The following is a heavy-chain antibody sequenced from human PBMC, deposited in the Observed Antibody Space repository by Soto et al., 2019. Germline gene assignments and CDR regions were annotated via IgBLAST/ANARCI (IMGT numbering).Heavy chain of an antibody. Sequence: GSLRLSCAASGFTFSSYAMHWVRQAPGKGLEWVAVISYDGSNKYYAYSVKGRFTISRDNSKNTLYLQMNSLRAEDTAVYYCAREHTSGRQLEFDYWGQGTLVTVSS. CDR3: AREHTSGRQLEFDY. CDR1: GFTFSSYA. D-gene: IGHD5-18*01. CDR2: ISYDGSNK. V-gene: IGHV3-30-3*01. J-gene: IGHJ4*02.